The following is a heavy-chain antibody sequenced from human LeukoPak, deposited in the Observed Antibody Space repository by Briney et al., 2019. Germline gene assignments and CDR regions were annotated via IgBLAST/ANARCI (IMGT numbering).Heavy chain of an antibody. CDR3: ARYYYGSLDY. Sequence: PGGSLRLSCTASGFTFSNFWMGWVRQAPGKGLEWVANIKQDETEKFYLGSVKGRFTISRDNAKNSLYLQVNSLRAEDTAVYYCARYYYGSLDYWGQGTLVTVSS. D-gene: IGHD3-10*01. CDR1: GFTFSNFW. J-gene: IGHJ4*02. CDR2: IKQDETEK. V-gene: IGHV3-7*01.